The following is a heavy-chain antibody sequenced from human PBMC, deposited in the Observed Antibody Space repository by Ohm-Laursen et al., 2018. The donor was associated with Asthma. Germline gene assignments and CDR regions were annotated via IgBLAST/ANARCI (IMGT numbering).Heavy chain of an antibody. V-gene: IGHV3-21*01. Sequence: SLRLSCAASGYTFSRYSIHWVRQIPGKGLEWVASISTASSFIYYADSVRGRFTTSRDNAKNTLLLQMNSLRADDTALYYCARIGPEWELPGREYSLHHWGQGTQVTVSS. CDR1: GYTFSRYS. J-gene: IGHJ1*01. CDR2: ISTASSFI. CDR3: ARIGPEWELPGREYSLHH. D-gene: IGHD1-26*01.